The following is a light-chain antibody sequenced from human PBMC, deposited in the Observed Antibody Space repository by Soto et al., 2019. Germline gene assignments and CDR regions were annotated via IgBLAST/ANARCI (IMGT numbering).Light chain of an antibody. V-gene: IGKV3-15*01. J-gene: IGKJ5*01. Sequence: SVRAQYNATLSLSHGERATLSCRASQSVSSNLAWYQQKPGQAPRLLIYGASSRATGIPVRFSGSGSGTEFTLTISSLQSEDFAVYYCQQYNNWPLTFAQGTRLKI. CDR3: QQYNNWPLT. CDR1: QSVSSN. CDR2: GAS.